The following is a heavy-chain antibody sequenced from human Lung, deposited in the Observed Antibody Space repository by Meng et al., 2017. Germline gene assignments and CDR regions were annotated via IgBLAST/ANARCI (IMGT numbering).Heavy chain of an antibody. CDR2: LSGTGGST. CDR1: GFTFSSSA. CDR3: AKHVANYYDSSGYYYLDH. V-gene: IGHV3-23*01. Sequence: GESLKISCAASGFTFSSSAMNWVRQTPGKGLEWVSSLSGTGGSTYYADSVKGRFTISRDNSKNTLFLHVNSLRAEDTAVYYCAKHVANYYDSSGYYYLDHWGQGTLVTVSS. J-gene: IGHJ4*02. D-gene: IGHD3-22*01.